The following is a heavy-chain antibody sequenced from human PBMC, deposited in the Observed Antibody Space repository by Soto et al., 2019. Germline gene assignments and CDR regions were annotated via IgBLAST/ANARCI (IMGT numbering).Heavy chain of an antibody. CDR3: ARILQTSRALGH. CDR1: GYTFNLYG. J-gene: IGHJ4*02. V-gene: IGHV1-18*04. Sequence: VQSAGEVRKTGASVKVSCKTSGYTFNLYGMTWLRQAPGQGLEWMGWISGYNGNATYAQKFKGRVVLTIDTSTTKAHMELGSLTSDDTAVYYCARILQTSRALGHWGQGTLVTVSS. D-gene: IGHD3-9*01. CDR2: ISGYNGNA.